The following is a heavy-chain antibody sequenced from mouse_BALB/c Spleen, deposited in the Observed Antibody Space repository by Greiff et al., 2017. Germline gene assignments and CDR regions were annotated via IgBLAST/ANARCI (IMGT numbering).Heavy chain of an antibody. J-gene: IGHJ2*01. D-gene: IGHD2-4*01. CDR1: GFTFSSYT. V-gene: IGHV5-12-2*01. CDR3: ARQNYDYDAYYFDY. CDR2: ISNGGGST. Sequence: DVMLVESGGGLVQPGGSLKLSCAASGFTFSSYTMSWVRQTPEKRLEWVAYISNGGGSTYYPDTVKGRFTISRDNAKNTLYLQMSSLKSEDTAMYYCARQNYDYDAYYFDYWGQGTTLTVSS.